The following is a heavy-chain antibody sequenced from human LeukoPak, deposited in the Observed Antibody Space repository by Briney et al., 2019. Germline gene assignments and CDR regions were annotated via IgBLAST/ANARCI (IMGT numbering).Heavy chain of an antibody. CDR1: GFTFSDYY. Sequence: GGSLRLSCAASGFTFSDYYMSWIRQAPGKGLEWVSYISNSGSTIYYADSVKGRFTISRDNAKNSLYLQMNSLRAEDTAVYYCARLRGNYLSYYFDYWGQGTLVTVSS. CDR2: ISNSGSTI. CDR3: ARLRGNYLSYYFDY. J-gene: IGHJ4*02. D-gene: IGHD1-7*01. V-gene: IGHV3-11*04.